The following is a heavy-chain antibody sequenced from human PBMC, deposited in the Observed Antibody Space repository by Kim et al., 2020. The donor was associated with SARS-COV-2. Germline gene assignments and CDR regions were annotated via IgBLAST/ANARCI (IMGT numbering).Heavy chain of an antibody. D-gene: IGHD2-21*01. Sequence: VKGRFTISRDNAKNSLYLQMNSLRAEDTAVYYCARDLPSCGGVVLGYFDYWGQVTLVTVSS. CDR3: ARDLPSCGGVVLGYFDY. J-gene: IGHJ4*02. V-gene: IGHV3-11*04.